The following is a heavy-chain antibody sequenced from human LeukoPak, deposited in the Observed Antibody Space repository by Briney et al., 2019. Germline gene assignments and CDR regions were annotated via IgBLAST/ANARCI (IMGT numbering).Heavy chain of an antibody. J-gene: IGHJ4*02. CDR3: ARDHSSGWYSTYYFDY. CDR2: ISYVGSNK. CDR1: GLTLSSYA. D-gene: IGHD6-19*01. V-gene: IGHV3-30*04. Sequence: PGRSLRLFCAASGLTLSSYAMHWVRHAPGKGLEWGAVISYVGSNKFYADSVKGRFTISRDNYKNTLYLQMNSLRAEDTAVYYCARDHSSGWYSTYYFDYWGQGTLVTVSS.